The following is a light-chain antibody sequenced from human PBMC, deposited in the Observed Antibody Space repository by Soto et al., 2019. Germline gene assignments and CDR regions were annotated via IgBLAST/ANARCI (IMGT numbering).Light chain of an antibody. CDR2: GAS. V-gene: IGKV3-20*01. CDR3: QQSYRKT. Sequence: EIVLTQSPATLSLSPGERATLSCRASQSVSSSYLAWYQQKPGQAPRLLMYGASSRATGIPDRFSGSGSGTDFTLTISRLEPEDFAVYYCQQSYRKTFGQGTKV. CDR1: QSVSSSY. J-gene: IGKJ1*01.